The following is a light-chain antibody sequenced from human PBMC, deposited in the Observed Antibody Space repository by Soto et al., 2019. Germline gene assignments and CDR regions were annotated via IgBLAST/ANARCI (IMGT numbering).Light chain of an antibody. J-gene: IGKJ1*01. CDR1: QSVSNAY. CDR2: GAS. CDR3: QQYAASPRT. V-gene: IGKV3-20*01. Sequence: ESVLTQSPGTLSLSQRERATLSCRSSQSVSNAYLAWYQHKVGQSPRLLIYGASNRAPGIPDRFSGSGSGTDFTLTISRLEREDFAVYYCQQYAASPRTFGQGTQVEVK.